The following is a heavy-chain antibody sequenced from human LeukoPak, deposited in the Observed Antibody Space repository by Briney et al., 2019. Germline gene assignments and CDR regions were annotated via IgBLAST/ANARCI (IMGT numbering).Heavy chain of an antibody. CDR2: IYTSGST. CDR1: GGSISSYY. CDR3: AREGPGNGGSYYSGDY. J-gene: IGHJ4*02. Sequence: TSETLSLTCTVSGGSISSYYWSWIRQPAGKGLGWIGRIYTSGSTNYNPSLKSRVTMSVDTSKNQFSLKLSSVTAADTAVYYCAREGPGNGGSYYSGDYWGQGTLVTVSS. V-gene: IGHV4-4*07. D-gene: IGHD1-26*01.